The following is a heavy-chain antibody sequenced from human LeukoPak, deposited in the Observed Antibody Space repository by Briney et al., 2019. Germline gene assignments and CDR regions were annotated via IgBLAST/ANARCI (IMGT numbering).Heavy chain of an antibody. CDR1: GFTFSSYG. J-gene: IGHJ4*02. D-gene: IGHD5-18*01. CDR2: IWYDGSNR. Sequence: PGRSLRLSCAASGFTFSSYGMHWVRQAPGKGLEWVAVIWYDGSNRYYADSVKGRFTISRDNSKNTLYLQMNSLRAEDTAVYYCARDGGYSYGTAYWFDYWGQGTLVTVSS. CDR3: ARDGGYSYGTAYWFDY. V-gene: IGHV3-33*01.